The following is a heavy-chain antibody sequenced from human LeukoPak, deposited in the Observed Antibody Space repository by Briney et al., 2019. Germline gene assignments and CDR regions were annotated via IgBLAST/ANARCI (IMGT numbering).Heavy chain of an antibody. Sequence: GGSLRLSCAASGFTFSSYSMNWVRQAPGKGLEWVGRIKSKTDGGATDYAAPVKGRFTISRDDSKNTLYLQMNSLKTEDTAVYYCTTDRPKSPPDYWGQGTLVTVSS. J-gene: IGHJ4*02. CDR1: GFTFSSYS. V-gene: IGHV3-15*01. CDR3: TTDRPKSPPDY. CDR2: IKSKTDGGAT.